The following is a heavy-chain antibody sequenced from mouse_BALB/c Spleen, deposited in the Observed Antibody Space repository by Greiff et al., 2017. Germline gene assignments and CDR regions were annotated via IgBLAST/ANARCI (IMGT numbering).Heavy chain of an antibody. Sequence: QVQLQQSGAELVRPGTSVKVSCKASGYAFTNYLIEWVKQRPGQGLEWIGVINPGSGGTNYNEKFKGKATLTADKSSSTAYMQLSSLTSDDSAVYFCARTHYGNYEAYWGQGTLVTVSA. CDR1: GYAFTNYL. V-gene: IGHV1-54*01. D-gene: IGHD2-1*01. CDR3: ARTHYGNYEAY. CDR2: INPGSGGT. J-gene: IGHJ3*01.